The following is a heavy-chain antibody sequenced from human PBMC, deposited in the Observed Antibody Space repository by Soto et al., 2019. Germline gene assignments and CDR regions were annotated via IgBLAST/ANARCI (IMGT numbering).Heavy chain of an antibody. V-gene: IGHV3-23*01. D-gene: IGHD3-10*01. CDR1: GFTFSSYA. CDR3: AKGGLSPFGY. CDR2: ISGSGGST. J-gene: IGHJ4*02. Sequence: EVQLLESGGGLVQPGGSLRLSCAASGFTFSSYAMSWVRQAPGKGLEWVSAISGSGGSTYYADSVKGRFTISRDNYKTTRYLKMNSLRAEDTAVYYCAKGGLSPFGYWGQGTLVTVSS.